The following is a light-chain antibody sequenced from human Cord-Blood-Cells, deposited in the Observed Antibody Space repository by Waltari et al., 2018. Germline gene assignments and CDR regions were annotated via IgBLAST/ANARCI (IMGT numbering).Light chain of an antibody. Sequence: DIQMTQSPSSLSASVGDRVPITCRASQSISSYLNWYQQKPGKAPKLLICAASSLQSGVPSRFSGSGSGTDFTLTISSLQPEDFATYYCQQSYSTPYTFGQGTKLEIK. CDR2: AAS. V-gene: IGKV1-39*01. CDR3: QQSYSTPYT. CDR1: QSISSY. J-gene: IGKJ2*01.